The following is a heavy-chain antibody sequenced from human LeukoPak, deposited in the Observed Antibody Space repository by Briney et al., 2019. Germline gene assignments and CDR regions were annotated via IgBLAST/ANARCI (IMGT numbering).Heavy chain of an antibody. CDR3: AIPDLGGDNVDY. J-gene: IGHJ4*02. CDR2: VNGGNT. D-gene: IGHD4-17*01. CDR1: GVTDSRYP. V-gene: IGHV3-23*01. Sequence: PGGSLTDSCAATGVTDSRYPMSWVRQAGGKELEWVSSVNGGNTFYPDPVRRRVTISRDHSKNTLYLQMNTMRDHDTPRYYCAIPDLGGDNVDYWGQGTLVTVSS.